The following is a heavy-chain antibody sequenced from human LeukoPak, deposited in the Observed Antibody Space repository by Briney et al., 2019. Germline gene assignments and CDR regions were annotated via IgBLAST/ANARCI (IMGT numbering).Heavy chain of an antibody. Sequence: SETLSLTCAVSGGSISSGGYSWSWIRQPPGKGLEWIGYIYHSGSHYYNTSLKSRVTISVDRSKNHFSLKLSSVTAADTAVYYCASLYGSGSYSYSYFDYWGQGTLVTVSS. J-gene: IGHJ4*02. V-gene: IGHV4-30-2*01. CDR3: ASLYGSGSYSYSYFDY. CDR1: GGSISSGGYS. D-gene: IGHD3-10*01. CDR2: IYHSGSH.